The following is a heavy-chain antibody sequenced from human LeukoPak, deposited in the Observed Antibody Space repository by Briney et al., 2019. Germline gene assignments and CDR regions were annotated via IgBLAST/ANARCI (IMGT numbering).Heavy chain of an antibody. V-gene: IGHV4-59*08. CDR1: GGSISSYY. CDR2: IYYSGST. D-gene: IGHD6-6*01. CDR3: ARHSYSTSAGPYDY. J-gene: IGHJ4*02. Sequence: SETLSLTCIVSGGSISSYYWSWIRQPPGKGLEWIGYIYYSGSTNYNPSLKSRVTISVATSKDQFSLKLSSVTAADTAVYYCARHSYSTSAGPYDYWGQGTLVTVSS.